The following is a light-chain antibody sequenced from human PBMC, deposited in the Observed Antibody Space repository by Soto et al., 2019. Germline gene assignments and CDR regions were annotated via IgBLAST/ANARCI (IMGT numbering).Light chain of an antibody. J-gene: IGLJ2*01. CDR3: AAGDDNLNGLI. V-gene: IGLV1-44*01. CDR1: HSNIGANT. Sequence: QSVLTQPPSASETPGQRVSLSCSGSHSNIGANTVNWYQHVPGAAPKLLIYTNDQRPSGVPGRFSGSKSGTSASLAISGLQSEDEGHYYCAAGDDNLNGLIFGGGTKLTVL. CDR2: TND.